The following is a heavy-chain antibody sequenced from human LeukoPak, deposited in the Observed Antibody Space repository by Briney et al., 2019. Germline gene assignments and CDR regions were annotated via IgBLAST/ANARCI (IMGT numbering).Heavy chain of an antibody. CDR1: GFTVSSNY. D-gene: IGHD4-17*01. J-gene: IGHJ4*02. CDR3: AKGPSTVTTRVNY. CDR2: IYSGGST. Sequence: GGSLRLSCAASGFTVSSNYMSWVRQAPGKGLEWVSVIYSGGSTYYADSVKGRFTISRDNSKNTLYLQMNSLRAEDTAVYYCAKGPSTVTTRVNYWGQGTLVTVSS. V-gene: IGHV3-66*01.